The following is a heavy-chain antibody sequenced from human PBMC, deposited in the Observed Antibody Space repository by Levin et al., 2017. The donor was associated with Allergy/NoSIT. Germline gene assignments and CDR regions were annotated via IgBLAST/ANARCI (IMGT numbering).Heavy chain of an antibody. CDR1: GFTFSSYW. V-gene: IGHV3-74*01. CDR3: ARDPLSDL. Sequence: LSLTCVASGFTFSSYWMHWVRQAPGKGLVWVSRMNVDGSDRSYADSVKGRFTISRDNAKNTLYLQMNSLRAEDTAVYFCARDPLSDLWGRGTLVTVSS. J-gene: IGHJ2*01. CDR2: MNVDGSDR.